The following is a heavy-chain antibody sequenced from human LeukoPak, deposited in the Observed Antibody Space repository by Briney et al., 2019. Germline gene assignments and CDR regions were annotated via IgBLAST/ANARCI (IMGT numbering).Heavy chain of an antibody. V-gene: IGHV3-21*01. CDR3: ARGHYDVLAASYKWTPDY. J-gene: IGHJ4*02. Sequence: NPGRSLRLSCAASGFTFNTFNMNWVRQAPGKGLEWVSSITSGGDYIYYAGSVKGRFTTSRDNAKNSLSLQLNSLRVEDTAVYYCARGHYDVLAASYKWTPDYWGQGTLVTVSS. CDR1: GFTFNTFN. D-gene: IGHD3-9*01. CDR2: ITSGGDYI.